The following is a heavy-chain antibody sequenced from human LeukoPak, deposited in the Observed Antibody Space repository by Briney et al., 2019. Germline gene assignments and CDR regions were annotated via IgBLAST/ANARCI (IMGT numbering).Heavy chain of an antibody. CDR3: ARTARLLDY. V-gene: IGHV3-11*01. CDR1: GFSFSDHY. D-gene: IGHD2-21*02. CDR2: ISNSGGTT. Sequence: GRSLRLSCAASGFSFSDHYMTWIRQAPGKGLEWLSYISNSGGTTNYADSVKGRFTVSRDNAKNSLFLQMNSLRAEDTAVYYCARTARLLDYWGQGTLVTVSS. J-gene: IGHJ4*02.